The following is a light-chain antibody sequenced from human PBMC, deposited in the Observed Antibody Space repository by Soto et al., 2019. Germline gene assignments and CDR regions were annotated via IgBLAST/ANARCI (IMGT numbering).Light chain of an antibody. Sequence: VITESPLFLPLPLVQPASISRQLSPSLVSSDGNTYLNWFHHRPGQSPRRLIYKVSVRHPGVPDRFSGSGTGTDFTLKISRVEAEDVGVYYCMQGTHRPPTFGQGTKVDIK. CDR2: KVS. CDR3: MQGTHRPPT. J-gene: IGKJ1*01. CDR1: PSLVSSDGNTY. V-gene: IGKV2-30*01.